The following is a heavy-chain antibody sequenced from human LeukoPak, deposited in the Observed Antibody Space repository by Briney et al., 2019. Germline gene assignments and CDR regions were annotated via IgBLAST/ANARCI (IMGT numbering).Heavy chain of an antibody. CDR1: GFTFSSYS. CDR3: ARDSYRDGYNLFDAFDI. D-gene: IGHD5-24*01. CDR2: ISSSSSYI. V-gene: IGHV3-21*01. Sequence: PGGSLRLSCAASGFTFSSYSMSWVRQAPGKGLEWVSSISSSSSYIYYADSVKGRFTISRDNAKNSLYLQMNSLRAEDTAVYYCARDSYRDGYNLFDAFDIWGQGTMVTVSS. J-gene: IGHJ3*02.